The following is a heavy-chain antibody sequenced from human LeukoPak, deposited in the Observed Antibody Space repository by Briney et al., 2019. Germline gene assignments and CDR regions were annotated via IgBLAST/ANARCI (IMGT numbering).Heavy chain of an antibody. D-gene: IGHD6-13*01. Sequence: GGSLRLSCAASGFTFSSYGMHWVRQAPGKGLEWVAVISYDGSNKYYADSVKGRFTISRDNSKNTLYLQMNSLRAEDTAVYYCAVGIAAAPGAFDIWGQGKMVTVSS. V-gene: IGHV3-30*03. J-gene: IGHJ3*02. CDR2: ISYDGSNK. CDR1: GFTFSSYG. CDR3: AVGIAAAPGAFDI.